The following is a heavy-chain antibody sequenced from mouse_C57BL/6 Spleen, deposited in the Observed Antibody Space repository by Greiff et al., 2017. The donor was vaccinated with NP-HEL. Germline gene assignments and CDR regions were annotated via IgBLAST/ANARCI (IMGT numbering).Heavy chain of an antibody. D-gene: IGHD1-1*02. V-gene: IGHV5-16*01. CDR3: ARDRGSLGFDY. Sequence: EVQVVESEGGLVQPGSSMKLSCTASGFTFSDYYMAWVRQVPEKGLEWVANINYDGSSTYYLDSLKSRFIISRDNAKNILYLQMSSLKSEDTATYYCARDRGSLGFDYWGQGTTLTVSS. CDR2: INYDGSST. J-gene: IGHJ2*01. CDR1: GFTFSDYY.